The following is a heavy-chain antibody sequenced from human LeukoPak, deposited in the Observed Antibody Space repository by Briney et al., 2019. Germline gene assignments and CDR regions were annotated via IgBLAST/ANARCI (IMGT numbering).Heavy chain of an antibody. D-gene: IGHD3-9*01. CDR2: IWYDGSNK. CDR3: AKDRELVRYFDWLLFAY. Sequence: QPGGSLRLSCAASGFTFSSYGMHWVRQAPGKGLEWVAVIWYDGSNKYYADSVKGRFTISRDNSKNTLYLQMNSLRAEDTAVYYCAKDRELVRYFDWLLFAYWGQGTLVTVSS. CDR1: GFTFSSYG. J-gene: IGHJ4*02. V-gene: IGHV3-33*06.